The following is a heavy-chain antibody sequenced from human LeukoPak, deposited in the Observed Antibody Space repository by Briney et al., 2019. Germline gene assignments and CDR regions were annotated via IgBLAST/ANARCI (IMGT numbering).Heavy chain of an antibody. J-gene: IGHJ4*02. CDR2: INPHSGGT. CDR3: ARGPRYCSSTSCYGTGVDY. D-gene: IGHD2-2*01. Sequence: GASVKVSCKASGYTFTGYYMHWVRQAPGQGLEWMGWINPHSGGTNYARLFHGRVSMTRDTSITTAYMELRSLRSDDTAVYYCARGPRYCSSTSCYGTGVDYWGQGTLVTVSS. CDR1: GYTFTGYY. V-gene: IGHV1-2*02.